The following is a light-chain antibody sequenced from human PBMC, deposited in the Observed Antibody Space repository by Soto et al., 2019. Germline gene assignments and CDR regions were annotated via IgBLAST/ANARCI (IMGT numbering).Light chain of an antibody. V-gene: IGKV1-33*01. J-gene: IGKJ3*01. CDR2: AAS. CDR3: QKCDYLPI. CDR1: HDITSY. Sequence: DIQMTQSPSSLSASVGDRVTITCQASHDITSYLNWYQHKPGKAPKLLIYAASILEAGVPSRFSGSGSGTDFTFTISSLQPEAVATYYCQKCDYLPIFGPGTTVDFK.